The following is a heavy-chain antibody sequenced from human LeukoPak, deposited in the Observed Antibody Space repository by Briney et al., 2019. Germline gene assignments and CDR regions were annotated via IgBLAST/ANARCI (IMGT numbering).Heavy chain of an antibody. Sequence: GGTLRLSCAASGFTFSSYGMSWVRQAPGKGLEWVSTISTGGGSTYYADSVKGRFTISRDNSKNTLYLQMNSLRAEDTAVYYCAKSMGATLFDYWGQGTLVTVSS. CDR3: AKSMGATLFDY. CDR1: GFTFSSYG. D-gene: IGHD1-26*01. V-gene: IGHV3-23*01. J-gene: IGHJ4*02. CDR2: ISTGGGST.